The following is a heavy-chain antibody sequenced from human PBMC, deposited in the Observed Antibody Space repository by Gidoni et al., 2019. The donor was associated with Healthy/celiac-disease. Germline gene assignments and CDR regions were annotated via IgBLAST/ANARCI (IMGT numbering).Heavy chain of an antibody. J-gene: IGHJ3*02. Sequence: QVQLVQSGAEVKKPGSSVKVPGQASGGTFSSYASSWVRPAPGHGLEWMGVIIPIFGTANYAQKFQGRVTITADKSTSTAYMELSSLRSEDTAVYYCAREYCSGGSCYEGNAFDIWGQGTMVTVSS. D-gene: IGHD2-15*01. V-gene: IGHV1-69*06. CDR1: GGTFSSYA. CDR2: IIPIFGTA. CDR3: AREYCSGGSCYEGNAFDI.